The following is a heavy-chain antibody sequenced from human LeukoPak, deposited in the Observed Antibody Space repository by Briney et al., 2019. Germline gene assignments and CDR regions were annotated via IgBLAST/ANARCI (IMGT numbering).Heavy chain of an antibody. CDR3: ARGVTQSTPGFDY. V-gene: IGHV4-39*01. J-gene: IGHJ4*02. CDR1: GGSISSSSYY. Sequence: PSETLSLTCTVSGGSISSSSYYWVWMRQPPGKGLEWIGSIYYSGSTYYNPSLKSRVTISVDTSKNQFSLRLNSVTAADTAVYYCARGVTQSTPGFDYWGQGTLVTVSS. CDR2: IYYSGST. D-gene: IGHD2-15*01.